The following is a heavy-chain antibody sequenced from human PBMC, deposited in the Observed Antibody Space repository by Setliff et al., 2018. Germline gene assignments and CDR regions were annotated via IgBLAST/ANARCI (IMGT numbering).Heavy chain of an antibody. Sequence: ASVKVSCKTSGYSFTNYGINWVRQAPGQGLEWMGWNSVYAREFQGRVTMTIDTPTSTAYMELASLRDDDTAVYYCVRGPGPSVVVAIPFDHWGQGSLVTVSS. D-gene: IGHD5-12*01. CDR3: VRGPGPSVVVAIPFDH. V-gene: IGHV1-18*01. CDR1: GYSFTNYG. J-gene: IGHJ4*02. CDR2: NSV.